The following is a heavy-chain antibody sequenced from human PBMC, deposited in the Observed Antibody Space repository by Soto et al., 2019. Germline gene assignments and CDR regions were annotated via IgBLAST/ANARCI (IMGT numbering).Heavy chain of an antibody. CDR2: ISYDGSNK. Sequence: QVQLVESGGGVVQPGRSLRLSCAASGFTFSSYGMHWVRRAPGKGLEWVAVISYDGSNKYYADSVKGRFTISRDNSKNTLYLQMNSLRAEDTAVYYCAKDDYSNYGYFDYWGQRSLVTVSS. J-gene: IGHJ4*02. D-gene: IGHD4-4*01. CDR3: AKDDYSNYGYFDY. V-gene: IGHV3-30*18. CDR1: GFTFSSYG.